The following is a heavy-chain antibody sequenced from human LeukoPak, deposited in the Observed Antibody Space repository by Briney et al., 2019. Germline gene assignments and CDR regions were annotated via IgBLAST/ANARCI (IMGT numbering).Heavy chain of an antibody. V-gene: IGHV3-21*01. CDR2: ISSSSSYI. Sequence: GGSLRLSCAASGFTFSSYSMNWLRQAPGKGLEWVSSISSSSSYIYYADSVKGRFTISRDNAKNSLYLQMNSLRAEDTAVYYCAREHDYGDSADYWGQGTLVTVSS. CDR1: GFTFSSYS. D-gene: IGHD4-17*01. J-gene: IGHJ4*02. CDR3: AREHDYGDSADY.